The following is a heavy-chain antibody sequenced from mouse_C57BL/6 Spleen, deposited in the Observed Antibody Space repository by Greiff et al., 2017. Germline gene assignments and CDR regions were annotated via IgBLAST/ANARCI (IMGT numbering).Heavy chain of an antibody. J-gene: IGHJ1*03. D-gene: IGHD2-10*01. V-gene: IGHV5-17*01. CDR1: GFTFSDYG. CDR3: ASAYSNFDV. CDR2: ISSGSRTI. Sequence: EVQLVESGGGLVKPGASLKLSCAASGFTFSDYGMHWVRQAPVKGLEWVAYISSGSRTIYYADTVKGRFTISRDNAKNTLFLQMTSLGSEDTAMYYCASAYSNFDVWGTGTTVTVSS.